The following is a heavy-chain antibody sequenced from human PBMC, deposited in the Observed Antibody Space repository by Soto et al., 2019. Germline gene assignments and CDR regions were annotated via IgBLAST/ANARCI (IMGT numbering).Heavy chain of an antibody. CDR1: GFTFTSYP. D-gene: IGHD5-18*01. CDR3: AREYFSNTTWIHY. Sequence: ASVKVSCKTSGFTFTSYPFSWVRQAPGQGLEWLAWVHPYEGTTKVAHQFRDRITLTTDASAASVFMELTRLTSDDTAVYFCAREYFSNTTWIHYCGPGTMVTVYS. CDR2: VHPYEGTT. J-gene: IGHJ4*02. V-gene: IGHV1-18*04.